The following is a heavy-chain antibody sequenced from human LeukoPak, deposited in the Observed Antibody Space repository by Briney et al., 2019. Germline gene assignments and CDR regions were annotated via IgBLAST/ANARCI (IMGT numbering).Heavy chain of an antibody. J-gene: IGHJ4*02. V-gene: IGHV3-53*01. D-gene: IGHD6-19*01. CDR2: IYSGGST. Sequence: QSGGSLRLSCAASGFTVSSNYMNWVRQAPGKGLEWVSVIYSGGSTYYADSVKGRFTISRDNSKNTLYLQMNSLRAEDTAVYYCARHDSSGSSSFDHWGQGTLVTVSS. CDR3: ARHDSSGSSSFDH. CDR1: GFTVSSNY.